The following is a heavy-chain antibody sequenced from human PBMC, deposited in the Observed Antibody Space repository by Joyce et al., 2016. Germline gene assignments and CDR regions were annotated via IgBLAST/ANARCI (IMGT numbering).Heavy chain of an antibody. CDR3: ARGFLSAGSYLQY. V-gene: IGHV4-34*01. J-gene: IGHJ4*02. D-gene: IGHD3-10*01. CDR2: IHHSGST. CDR1: GGSFSGYY. Sequence: QVQLQQWGAGLFKPSETLSLTCAVDGGSFSGYYWTWIRQSPGKGLEWIGEIHHSGSTNYSPSLKNRLTISVDTSKNQFSLRLTSVTAADTAMYYCARGFLSAGSYLQYWGQGVLVTVSS.